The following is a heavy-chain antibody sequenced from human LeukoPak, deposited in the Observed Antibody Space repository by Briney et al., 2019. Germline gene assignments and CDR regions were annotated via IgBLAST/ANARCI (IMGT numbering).Heavy chain of an antibody. Sequence: GGSLRLSCAASRFTFSSYSMNWVRQAPGKGLEWVSSISSSSSYIYYAGSVKGRFTISRDNAKNSLYLQMNSLRAEDMALYYCAKDSGAAAGFGIDYWGQGTLVTVSS. CDR3: AKDSGAAAGFGIDY. CDR2: ISSSSSYI. J-gene: IGHJ4*02. CDR1: RFTFSSYS. D-gene: IGHD6-13*01. V-gene: IGHV3-21*04.